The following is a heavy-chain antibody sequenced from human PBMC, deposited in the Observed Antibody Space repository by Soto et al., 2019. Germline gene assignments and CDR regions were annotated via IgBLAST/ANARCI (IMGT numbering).Heavy chain of an antibody. D-gene: IGHD4-17*01. V-gene: IGHV1-69*01. J-gene: IGHJ3*02. CDR1: GGTFSSYA. Sequence: QVQLVQSGAEVKKPGSSVKVSCKASGGTFSSYAISWVRQAPGQGLEWMGGNIPIFGTANYAQKFQGRVTSSADGSSSTAYMELRSLRSEDMAVYYCAREANYGDYDAAFDIWGLGRMV. CDR3: AREANYGDYDAAFDI. CDR2: NIPIFGTA.